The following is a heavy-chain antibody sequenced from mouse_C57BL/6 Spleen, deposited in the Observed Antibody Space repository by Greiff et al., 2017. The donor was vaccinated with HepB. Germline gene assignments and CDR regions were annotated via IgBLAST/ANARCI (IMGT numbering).Heavy chain of an antibody. V-gene: IGHV3-1*01. J-gene: IGHJ4*01. D-gene: IGHD2-4*01. CDR1: GYSITSGYD. Sequence: EVQRVESGPGMVKPSQSLSLTCTVTGYSITSGYDWHWIRHFPGNKLEWMGYISYSGSTNYNPSLKSRISITHDTSKNHFFLKLNSVTTEDTATYYCARGGLPLYYAMDYWGQGTSVTVSS. CDR2: ISYSGST. CDR3: ARGGLPLYYAMDY.